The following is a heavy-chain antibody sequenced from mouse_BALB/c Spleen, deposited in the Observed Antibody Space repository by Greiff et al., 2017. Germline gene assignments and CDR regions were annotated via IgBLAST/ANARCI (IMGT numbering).Heavy chain of an antibody. CDR1: GFTFSSYW. J-gene: IGHJ3*01. D-gene: IGHD1-1*01. CDR2: IRLKSDNYET. Sequence: DVTLVESGGGLVQPGGSMKLSCVASGFTFSSYWMSWVRQSPEKGLEWVAEIRLKSDNYETHYAVSVKGKFTISRDDSKSRLYLQMNSLRAEDTGIYYGTSYGSRSVAYWGQGSLVTVAA. V-gene: IGHV6-6*02. CDR3: TSYGSRSVAY.